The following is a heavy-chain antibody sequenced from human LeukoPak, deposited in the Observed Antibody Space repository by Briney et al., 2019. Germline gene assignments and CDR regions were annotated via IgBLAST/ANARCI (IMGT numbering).Heavy chain of an antibody. D-gene: IGHD6-19*01. CDR3: ARASAVAGRNFQYYYYGMDV. CDR2: INHSGST. J-gene: IGHJ6*02. V-gene: IGHV4-34*01. CDR1: GFTFSSYA. Sequence: GSLRLSCAASGFTFSSYAMSWVRQPPGKGLEWIGEINHSGSTNYNPSLKSRVTISVDTSKNQFSLKLSSVTAADTAVYYCARASAVAGRNFQYYYYGMDVWGQGTTVTVSS.